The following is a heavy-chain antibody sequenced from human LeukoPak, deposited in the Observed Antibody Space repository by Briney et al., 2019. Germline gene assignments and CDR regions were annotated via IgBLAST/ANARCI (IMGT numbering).Heavy chain of an antibody. CDR2: IRYDGSNK. J-gene: IGHJ4*02. V-gene: IGHV3-30*02. CDR1: GFTFSSYG. Sequence: GGSLRLSCAASGFTFSSYGMHWVRQAPGKGLEWVAFIRYDGSNKYYADSVKGRFTISRDNPKNTLYLQMNSLRAEDTAVYYCASIKKVLRYFDWIIDYWGQGTLVTVSS. CDR3: ASIKKVLRYFDWIIDY. D-gene: IGHD3-9*01.